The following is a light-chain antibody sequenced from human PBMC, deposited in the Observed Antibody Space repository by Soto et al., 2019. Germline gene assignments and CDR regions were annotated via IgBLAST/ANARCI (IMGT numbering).Light chain of an antibody. CDR3: SSYTSTSTQV. Sequence: QSALTQPASVSGSPGQSITISCTGTSSDVGGYNYVSWYQQHPGRAPKLMIFDVSNRPSGVSNRFSGSKSGNTASLTISGLQDEDEADYYCSSYTSTSTQVLGGGTKLTVL. V-gene: IGLV2-14*01. J-gene: IGLJ3*02. CDR2: DVS. CDR1: SSDVGGYNY.